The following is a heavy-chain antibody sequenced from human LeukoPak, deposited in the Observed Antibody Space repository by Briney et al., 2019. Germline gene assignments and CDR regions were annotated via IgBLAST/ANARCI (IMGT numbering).Heavy chain of an antibody. V-gene: IGHV3-7*01. D-gene: IGHD1-7*01. Sequence: GGSLRLSCAVSGFIFSRYWMSWVRQAPGKGLEWVANIKQDGSEKYYVDSVKGRFTISRDNAKNSLYLQMNSLRAEDTAVYYCARDLSSMVTATTRGQKVGFRGYYFDYWGQGTLVTVSS. J-gene: IGHJ4*02. CDR2: IKQDGSEK. CDR3: ARDLSSMVTATTRGQKVGFRGYYFDY. CDR1: GFIFSRYW.